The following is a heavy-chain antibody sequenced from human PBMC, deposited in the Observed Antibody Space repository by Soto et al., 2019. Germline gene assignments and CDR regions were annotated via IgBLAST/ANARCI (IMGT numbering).Heavy chain of an antibody. CDR2: ITSSTNYI. J-gene: IGHJ6*02. V-gene: IGHV3-21*01. CDR3: ARGVVVVPDAPRGWYYYGMDV. Sequence: GGPLRLSCAASGFTYSSCIMNWVRQSQGKGLEWVSSITSSTNYIYSAHSVKRRFTISRDSAKNSLYLQMNSVRAEATAVYYCARGVVVVPDAPRGWYYYGMDVWSQGTTVTVSS. CDR1: GFTYSSCI. D-gene: IGHD2-2*01.